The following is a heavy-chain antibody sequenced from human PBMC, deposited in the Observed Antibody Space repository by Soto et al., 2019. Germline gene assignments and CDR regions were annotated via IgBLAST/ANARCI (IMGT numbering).Heavy chain of an antibody. Sequence: GGSLRLSCAASGFTFDDYTMHWVRQAPGKGLEWVSLISWDGGSTYYADSVKGRFTISRDNSKNSLYLQMNSLRTEDTALYYCAKGGSGVTKRLYYYYYGMDVWGQGTTVTVSS. V-gene: IGHV3-43*01. CDR1: GFTFDDYT. D-gene: IGHD5-18*01. CDR3: AKGGSGVTKRLYYYYYGMDV. J-gene: IGHJ6*02. CDR2: ISWDGGST.